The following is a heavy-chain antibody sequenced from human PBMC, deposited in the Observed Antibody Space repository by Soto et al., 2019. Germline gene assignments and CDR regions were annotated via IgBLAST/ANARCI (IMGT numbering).Heavy chain of an antibody. D-gene: IGHD5-18*01. V-gene: IGHV3-30-3*01. CDR3: AREMKYSPPRTDLYYGMDV. Sequence: GGSLRLSCAASGFTFSSYAMHWVRQAPGKGLEWVAVISYDGSNKYYADSVKGRFTISRDNSKNTLYLQMNSLRAEDTAVYYCAREMKYSPPRTDLYYGMDVWGQGTTVTVSS. CDR1: GFTFSSYA. J-gene: IGHJ6*02. CDR2: ISYDGSNK.